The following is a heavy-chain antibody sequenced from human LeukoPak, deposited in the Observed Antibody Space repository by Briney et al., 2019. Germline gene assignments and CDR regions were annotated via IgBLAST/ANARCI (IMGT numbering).Heavy chain of an antibody. J-gene: IGHJ4*02. CDR1: GGSISSYY. D-gene: IGHD6-19*01. V-gene: IGHV4-59*01. Sequence: SETLSLTCTVSGGSISSYYWSWIRQPPGKGLEWIGYIYYSGRTDYNPSLKSRVTISVDTSNNQFSLKLSSVTAADTAVYYCARDGSIAVAGTTPYYFDYWGQGALVTVSS. CDR2: IYYSGRT. CDR3: ARDGSIAVAGTTPYYFDY.